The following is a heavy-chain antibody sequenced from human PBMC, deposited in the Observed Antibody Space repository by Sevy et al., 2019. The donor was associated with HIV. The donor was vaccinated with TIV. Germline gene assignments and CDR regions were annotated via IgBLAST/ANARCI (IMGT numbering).Heavy chain of an antibody. CDR1: GFTFSSYA. Sequence: GGCLRLSCAASGFTFSSYAMHWVRQAPGKGLEWLAVISYDGSNKYYADSVKGRFTISRDNSKNTLYLQMNSLRAEDTAVYYCAPVRITMLVDTEWTDAFDIWGQGTMVTVSS. D-gene: IGHD3-22*01. J-gene: IGHJ3*02. CDR2: ISYDGSNK. CDR3: APVRITMLVDTEWTDAFDI. V-gene: IGHV3-30-3*01.